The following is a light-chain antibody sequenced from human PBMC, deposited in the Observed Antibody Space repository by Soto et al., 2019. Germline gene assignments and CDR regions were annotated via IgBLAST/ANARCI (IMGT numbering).Light chain of an antibody. V-gene: IGKV3-11*01. CDR1: QSVRSY. J-gene: IGKJ4*01. CDR2: DAS. CDR3: QQRSSWPLT. Sequence: EIVMTQSPATLSVSPGDSATLSFRASQSVRSYLAWYQQKRGQAPRLLIYDASNRATGIPARFSGSGSGTDFSLTISSLEPEDFAVYYCQQRSSWPLTFGGGTKVDIK.